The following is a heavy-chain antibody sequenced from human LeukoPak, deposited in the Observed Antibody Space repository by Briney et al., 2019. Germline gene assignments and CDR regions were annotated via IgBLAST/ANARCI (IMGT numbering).Heavy chain of an antibody. CDR1: GFTVSSNY. Sequence: GGSLRLSCAASGFTVSSNYMSWVRQAPGKGLEWVSVIYSGGSTYYADSVKGRFPISRDNSKNQLYLQMNSLRAEDTAVYYCARDTGSSGWHNFDYWGQGTLVTVSS. CDR2: IYSGGST. D-gene: IGHD6-19*01. CDR3: ARDTGSSGWHNFDY. J-gene: IGHJ4*02. V-gene: IGHV3-53*01.